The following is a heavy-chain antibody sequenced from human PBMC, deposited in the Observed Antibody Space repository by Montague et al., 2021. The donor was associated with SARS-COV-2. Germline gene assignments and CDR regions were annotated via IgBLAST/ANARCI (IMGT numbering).Heavy chain of an antibody. D-gene: IGHD3-3*01. J-gene: IGHJ5*02. CDR2: IYYSGST. CDR1: GGSISSGGYY. Sequence: TLSLTCTVPGGSISSGGYYWSWIRQHPGKGLEWIGYIYYSGSTYYNPSLKSRVTISVDTSKNQFSLKLSSVTAADTAVYYCARAVSITIFGVVGWFDPWGQGTLATVSS. V-gene: IGHV4-31*03. CDR3: ARAVSITIFGVVGWFDP.